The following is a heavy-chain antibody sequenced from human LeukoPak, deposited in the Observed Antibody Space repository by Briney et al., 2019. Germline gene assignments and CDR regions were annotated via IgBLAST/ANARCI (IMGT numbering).Heavy chain of an antibody. CDR2: ISRSGSTK. CDR1: GFTFSNYN. V-gene: IGHV3-11*01. Sequence: GRSLRLSCAASGFTFSNYNMRWISQAPGKGLEWVSFISRSGSTKYYADSVKGRFTISRDNAKNSLFLQMNSLRADDTAVYYCARGRRYCSGGNCYSGGLGYMDVWGKGTTVTISS. D-gene: IGHD2-15*01. J-gene: IGHJ6*03. CDR3: ARGRRYCSGGNCYSGGLGYMDV.